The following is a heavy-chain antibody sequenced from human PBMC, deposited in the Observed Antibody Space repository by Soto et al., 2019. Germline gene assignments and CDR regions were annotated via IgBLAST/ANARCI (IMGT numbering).Heavy chain of an antibody. Sequence: QVQLVQSGAEVKKPGASAKVSCKASGYTFSNYGISWMRQVPGQGLEWMGWISAYNGTTNYAQKFQGRVTMTTVASTNTAHMEMRSLRSDDTAVYYCASASGGGVGTTSYWGQGTMVTVSS. V-gene: IGHV1-18*01. CDR3: ASASGGGVGTTSY. D-gene: IGHD1-26*01. CDR1: GYTFSNYG. CDR2: ISAYNGTT. J-gene: IGHJ4*02.